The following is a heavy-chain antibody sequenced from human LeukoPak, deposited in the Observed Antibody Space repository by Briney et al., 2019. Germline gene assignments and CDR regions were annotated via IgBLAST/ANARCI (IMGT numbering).Heavy chain of an antibody. CDR1: GFTFGSYS. Sequence: PGGSLRLSCAASGFTFGSYSMNWVRQAPGKGLEWVSYISGHSSAIYYADSVRGRFTISRDNAKESLYLQMNSLRDEDTAVYYGARDQYYSSDYWGQGTLVTVSS. J-gene: IGHJ4*02. CDR3: ARDQYYSSDY. V-gene: IGHV3-48*02. CDR2: ISGHSSAI. D-gene: IGHD2-21*01.